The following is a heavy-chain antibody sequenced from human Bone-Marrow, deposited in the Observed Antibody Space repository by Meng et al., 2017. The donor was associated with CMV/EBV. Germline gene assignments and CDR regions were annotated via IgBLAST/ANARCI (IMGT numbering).Heavy chain of an antibody. CDR2: ISWNSGSI. J-gene: IGHJ4*02. CDR3: AKARSRATVTASDY. CDR1: GFTFDDYA. Sequence: SLKISFAASGFTFDDYAMHWVRQAPGKGLEWVSGISWNSGSIGYADSVKGRFTISRDNAKNSLYLQMNSLRAEDTALYYCAKARSRATVTASDYWGQGTLVTVSS. V-gene: IGHV3-9*01. D-gene: IGHD4-11*01.